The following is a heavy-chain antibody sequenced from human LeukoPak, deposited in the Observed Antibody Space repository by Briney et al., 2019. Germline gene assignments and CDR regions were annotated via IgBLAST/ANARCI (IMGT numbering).Heavy chain of an antibody. CDR3: ARQADDSSSSLVYFDY. CDR1: GGSISSYY. J-gene: IGHJ4*02. Sequence: KPSETLSLTCTVSGGSISSYYWSWIRQPPGKGLEWIGYIYYSGSTNYNPSLKSRVTISVDTSKNQFSLKLSSVTAAGTAVYYCARQADDSSSSLVYFDYWGQGTLVTVSS. CDR2: IYYSGST. V-gene: IGHV4-59*08. D-gene: IGHD6-6*01.